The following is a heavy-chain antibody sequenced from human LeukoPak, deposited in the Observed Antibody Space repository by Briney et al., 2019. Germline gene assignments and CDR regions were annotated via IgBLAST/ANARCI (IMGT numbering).Heavy chain of an antibody. CDR1: GGSISSHY. D-gene: IGHD2-15*01. J-gene: IGHJ3*02. CDR2: IYYSGST. V-gene: IGHV4-59*08. Sequence: KPSETLSLTCTVSGGSISSHYWSWIRQPPGKGLEWIGYIYYSGSTNYNPSLKSRVTISVDTSKNQFSLRLSSVTAADTAVYYCARHFCSSGDCYSYGFDIWGQGTMVTVSS. CDR3: ARHFCSSGDCYSYGFDI.